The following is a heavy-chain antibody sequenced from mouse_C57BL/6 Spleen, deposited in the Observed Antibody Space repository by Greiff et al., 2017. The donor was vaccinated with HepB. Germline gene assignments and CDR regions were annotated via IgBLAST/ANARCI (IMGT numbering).Heavy chain of an antibody. CDR3: ATPLPITTVEGGFAY. CDR2: VYPYNGGT. V-gene: IGHV1-36*01. J-gene: IGHJ3*01. Sequence: VQLQQSGPVLVKPGPSVKISCKASGFTFTDYYMHWVKQSHGKSLEWIGLVYPYNGGTSYNQKFKGKATLTVDTSSSTAYMELNSLTSEDSAVYYCATPLPITTVEGGFAYWGQGTLVTVSA. D-gene: IGHD1-1*01. CDR1: GFTFTDYY.